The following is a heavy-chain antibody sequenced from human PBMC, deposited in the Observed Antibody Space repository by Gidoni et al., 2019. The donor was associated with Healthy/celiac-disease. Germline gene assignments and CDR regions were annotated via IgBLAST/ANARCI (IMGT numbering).Heavy chain of an antibody. CDR3: ASGSGSYYGVYFDY. CDR1: GGSISRGGYY. CDR2: IYYSGST. D-gene: IGHD1-26*01. Sequence: QVQLQESGPGLVKPSQTLSLTCTVSGGSISRGGYYWSWIRQHPGKGLEWIGYIYYSGSTYYNPSLKSRVTISVDTSKNQFSLKLSSVTAADTAVYYCASGSGSYYGVYFDYWGQGTLVTVSS. J-gene: IGHJ4*02. V-gene: IGHV4-31*03.